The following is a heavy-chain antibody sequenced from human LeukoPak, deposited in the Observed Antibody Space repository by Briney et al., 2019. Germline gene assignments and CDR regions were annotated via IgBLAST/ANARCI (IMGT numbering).Heavy chain of an antibody. CDR2: IYPGDPDT. CDR1: GYSFTSYW. Sequence: GESLKISCKGSGYSFTSYWIGWVRQMPGKGLEWMGIIYPGDPDTRYSPSFQGQVTISADKSISTAYLQWSSLKASDTAMYYCATQGGVAAAGPNYFDYWGQGTLVTVSS. V-gene: IGHV5-51*01. CDR3: ATQGGVAAAGPNYFDY. D-gene: IGHD6-13*01. J-gene: IGHJ4*02.